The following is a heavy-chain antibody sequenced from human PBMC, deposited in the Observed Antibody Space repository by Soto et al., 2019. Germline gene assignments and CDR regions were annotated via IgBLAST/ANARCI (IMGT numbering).Heavy chain of an antibody. CDR2: ISGSGGST. V-gene: IGHV3-23*01. Sequence: EVQLLESGGGLVQPGGSLRLSCAASGFTFNSYAMNWVRQAPGKGLEWVSVISGSGGSTYYADSVNGRFTISRDNSKNTLYLQMNSLRAEDTAVYYCASRSSGWYFDYWGQGTLVTVSS. D-gene: IGHD6-19*01. J-gene: IGHJ4*02. CDR3: ASRSSGWYFDY. CDR1: GFTFNSYA.